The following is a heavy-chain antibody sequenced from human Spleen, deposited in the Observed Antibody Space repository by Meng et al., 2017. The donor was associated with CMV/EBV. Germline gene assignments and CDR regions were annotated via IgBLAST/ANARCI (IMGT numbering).Heavy chain of an antibody. CDR1: GFTFSRYT. V-gene: IGHV3-21*01. J-gene: IGHJ6*02. CDR3: ARDPHQTYYDFWSGPYGMDV. D-gene: IGHD3-3*01. Sequence: GESLKISCAASGFTFSRYTMNWVRQAPGRGLEWVSSIHSNSTNIYCADSVKGRFTISRDNARSSLYLQMNSLRAEDTALYHCARDPHQTYYDFWSGPYGMDVWGQGTTVTVSS. CDR2: IHSNSTNI.